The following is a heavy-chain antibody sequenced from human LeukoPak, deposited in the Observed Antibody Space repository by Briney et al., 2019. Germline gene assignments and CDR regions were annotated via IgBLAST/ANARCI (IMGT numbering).Heavy chain of an antibody. J-gene: IGHJ3*02. D-gene: IGHD3-3*01. V-gene: IGHV1-18*01. CDR3: ARTFYDFWSGFSNYDSFHT. CDR1: GYTFTNYG. CDR2: NSAYNDNT. Sequence: GASVKVSCKASGYTFTNYGIIWVRQAPGRGLEWMGWNSAYNDNTNYAQKFQGRVTMTTDTSTNTAYMELRSLTSDDTAVYYCARTFYDFWSGFSNYDSFHTWGQGTLVTVSS.